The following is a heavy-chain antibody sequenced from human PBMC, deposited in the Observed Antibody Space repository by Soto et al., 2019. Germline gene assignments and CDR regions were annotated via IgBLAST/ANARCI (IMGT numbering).Heavy chain of an antibody. CDR1: GGSISSSSYY. CDR2: IYYSGST. D-gene: IGHD3-10*01. V-gene: IGHV4-39*01. J-gene: IGHJ6*02. Sequence: QLQLQESGPGLVKPSETLSLTCTVSGGSISSSSYYWGWIRQPPGKGLEWIGSIYYSGSTYYNPSLKSRVTISVDTSKNHLALKLSSVTAADTAVYYCARHIGSGSYYIYAGSESYYYYGMDVWGQGTTVTVSS. CDR3: ARHIGSGSYYIYAGSESYYYYGMDV.